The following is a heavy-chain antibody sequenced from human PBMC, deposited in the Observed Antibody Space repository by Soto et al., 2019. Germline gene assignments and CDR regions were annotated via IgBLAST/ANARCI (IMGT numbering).Heavy chain of an antibody. CDR2: IYHSGST. J-gene: IGHJ6*02. D-gene: IGHD3-9*01. CDR1: GGSISSSNW. CDR3: ARSADYDILTGSRYYYYYGMDV. V-gene: IGHV4-4*02. Sequence: QVQLQESGPGLVKPSGTLSLTCAVSGGSISSSNWWSWVRQPPGKGLEWIGEIYHSGSTNYNPSLNSRVTISVDKSKNQFSLKLSSVTAADTAVYYCARSADYDILTGSRYYYYYGMDVWGQGTTVTVSS.